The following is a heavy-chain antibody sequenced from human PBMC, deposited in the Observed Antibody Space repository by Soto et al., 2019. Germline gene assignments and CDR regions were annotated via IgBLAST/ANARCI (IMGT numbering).Heavy chain of an antibody. CDR1: GYTFTNSG. Sequence: GASVKVSCKASGYTFTNSGIIWVRQAPGQGLEWLGWINTDNGNTNYAQHLQGRVTLTTDTSPSTAYMDLRRLRSHDTAVYYCARDPSITTCAVYSQYYYGMDVLYPGTMDTVFS. D-gene: IGHD3-22*01. J-gene: IGHJ6*01. CDR2: INTDNGNT. CDR3: ARDPSITTCAVYSQYYYGMDV. V-gene: IGHV1-18*01.